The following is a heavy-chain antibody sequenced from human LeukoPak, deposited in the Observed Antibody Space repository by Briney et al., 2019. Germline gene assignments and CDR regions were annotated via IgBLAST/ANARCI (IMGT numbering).Heavy chain of an antibody. V-gene: IGHV3-23*01. CDR3: AKDTQIAPRPTYFHY. CDR1: GLTFSSYG. Sequence: GGSLRLSCVASGLTFSSYGMSWVRQAAVKGLEWVSGISGSGGDTYYADSVRGRFTISRDNSKSTLYLQIKSLRAEDTAVYYCAKDTQIAPRPTYFHYWGQGTLVTVSS. J-gene: IGHJ4*02. CDR2: ISGSGGDT. D-gene: IGHD6-6*01.